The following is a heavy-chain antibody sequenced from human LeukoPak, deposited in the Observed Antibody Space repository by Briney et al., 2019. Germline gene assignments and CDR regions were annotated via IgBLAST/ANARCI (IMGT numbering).Heavy chain of an antibody. Sequence: GGSLRLSCAASGFSFISYGMHWVRQAPGKGLEWVSLITADGAGTSYADSVKGRFTISRDNSKKFLYLQMNGLRTEDTAFYYCAKTGPWLAYDYWGQGILVIVSS. D-gene: IGHD6-19*01. J-gene: IGHJ4*02. CDR3: AKTGPWLAYDY. CDR1: GFSFISYG. CDR2: ITADGAGT. V-gene: IGHV3-43*02.